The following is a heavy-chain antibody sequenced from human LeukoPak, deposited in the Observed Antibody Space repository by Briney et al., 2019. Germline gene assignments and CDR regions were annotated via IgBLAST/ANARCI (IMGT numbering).Heavy chain of an antibody. Sequence: GASVKVSCKASGYRFTGNYIHWVGQAPGQGLEGMGWNSPNNGDTIYEQNFRERVTMTTDTSINTAYMELNWLTSDDTAVYYCAREWDCSGGICFPRGFDLLGQGTLGTVSS. D-gene: IGHD2-15*01. CDR1: GYRFTGNY. J-gene: IGHJ4*02. CDR3: AREWDCSGGICFPRGFDL. V-gene: IGHV1-2*02. CDR2: NSPNNGDT.